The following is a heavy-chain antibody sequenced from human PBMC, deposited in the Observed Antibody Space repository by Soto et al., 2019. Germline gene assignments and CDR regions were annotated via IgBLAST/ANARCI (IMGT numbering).Heavy chain of an antibody. J-gene: IGHJ4*02. Sequence: QLQLQESGPGLVKPSETLSLTCTVSGGSISSSSYYWGWIRQPTGKGLGWLVSIYYSGSTYYNPSLTSPAPRSADTSMSQLSLRWVSFSVAGAAVYDGARHGGRGIVLTVYANEDWGQGTMVTVSS. CDR1: GGSISSSSYY. CDR3: ARHGGRGIVLTVYANED. CDR2: IYYSGST. D-gene: IGHD2-8*01. V-gene: IGHV4-39*01.